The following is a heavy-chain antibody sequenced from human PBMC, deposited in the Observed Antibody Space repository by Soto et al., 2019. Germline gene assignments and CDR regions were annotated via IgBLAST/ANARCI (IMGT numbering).Heavy chain of an antibody. CDR1: GGSISSGDYY. D-gene: IGHD3-22*01. CDR2: IYYSGST. Sequence: SETLSLTCTVSGGSISSGDYYWSWIRQPPGKGLEWIGYIYYSGSTYYNPSLKSRVTISVDTSKNQFSLKLSSVTAADTAVYYCARGGKSSGYYYYFDYWGQGTLVTVSS. J-gene: IGHJ4*02. V-gene: IGHV4-30-4*01. CDR3: ARGGKSSGYYYYFDY.